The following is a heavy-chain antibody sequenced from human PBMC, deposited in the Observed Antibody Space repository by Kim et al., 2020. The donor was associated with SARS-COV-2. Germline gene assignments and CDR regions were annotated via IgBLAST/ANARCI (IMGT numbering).Heavy chain of an antibody. J-gene: IGHJ4*01. CDR1: GGSISSSYW. Sequence: SETLSLTCAVSGGSISSSYWWCWVRQPPGERLWWVGVNYHGGSNNNHSSLKRRVTISVDTNKQQFFMLHTSVTAEATAEYYCARGNAEKTRGGNDYFDY. D-gene: IGHD3-10*01. V-gene: IGHV4-4*02. CDR3: ARGNAEKTRGGNDYFDY. CDR2: NYHGGSN.